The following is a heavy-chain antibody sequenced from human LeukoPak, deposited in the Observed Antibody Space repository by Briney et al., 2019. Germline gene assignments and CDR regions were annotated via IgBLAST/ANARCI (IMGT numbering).Heavy chain of an antibody. V-gene: IGHV3-23*01. CDR2: LGSSCISP. D-gene: IGHD4-17*01. CDR3: ANRPSDYGDYGTYFVY. CDR1: GFTYRNPD. Sequence: GGTLRLSCAASGFTYRNPDMSWVREAPGKGLEWGLTLGSSCISPYYADSVKGRFTMSRGISKDTLYLRMNSLRDEDTAGYCCANRPSDYGDYGTYFVYCGQGTLVTVSS. J-gene: IGHJ4*02.